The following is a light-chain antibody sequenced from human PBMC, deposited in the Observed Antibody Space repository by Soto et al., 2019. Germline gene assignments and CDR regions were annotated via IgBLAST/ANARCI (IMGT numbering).Light chain of an antibody. J-gene: IGLJ2*01. V-gene: IGLV4-69*01. CDR2: LNSDGSH. CDR1: RGHSSYA. CDR3: QTWGSGTVV. Sequence: QLVLPQSPSASASLGASVKLTCTLSRGHSSYAIAWHQQQPEKGPRYLMKLNSDGSHSKGDGIPDRFSGSSSGAERYLTISSLQSEDEADYYCQTWGSGTVVFGGGTKLTVL.